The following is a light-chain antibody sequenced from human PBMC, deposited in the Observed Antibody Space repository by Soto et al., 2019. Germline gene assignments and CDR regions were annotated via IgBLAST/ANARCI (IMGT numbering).Light chain of an antibody. Sequence: IMLKQSPGTLSLSPGERATLSCRASQGVSSSLAWYQQKPGQAPRLLIHGASSRATGIPDRFSGSGSGTDFTLTISRLEPEDFAVYYCQQYGSSPPLTFGGGPRWIS. CDR3: QQYGSSPPLT. CDR1: QGVSSS. CDR2: GAS. V-gene: IGKV3-20*01. J-gene: IGKJ4*01.